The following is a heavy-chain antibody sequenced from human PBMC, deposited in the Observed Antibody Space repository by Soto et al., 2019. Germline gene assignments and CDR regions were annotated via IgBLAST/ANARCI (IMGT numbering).Heavy chain of an antibody. CDR1: GFTFSGSA. Sequence: EVQLVESGGGLVQPGGSLKLSCAASGFTFSGSAMHWVRQASGKGLEWVGRIRSKANSYATAYAASVKGRFTISRDDSKNTAYLQMNSLKTEDTAVYYCTSHNYYDSSGRLLGYWGQGTLVTVSS. D-gene: IGHD3-22*01. CDR3: TSHNYYDSSGRLLGY. J-gene: IGHJ4*02. CDR2: IRSKANSYAT. V-gene: IGHV3-73*02.